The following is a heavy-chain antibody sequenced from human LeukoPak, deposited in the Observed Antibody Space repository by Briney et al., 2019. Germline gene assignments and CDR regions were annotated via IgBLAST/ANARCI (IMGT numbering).Heavy chain of an antibody. CDR3: ASYRYSGYEGRRKRGGFDY. CDR1: GGSISSYY. J-gene: IGHJ4*02. Sequence: PSETLSLTCTVSGGSISSYYWGWIRQPPGKGLEWIGSIYYSGSTYYNPSLKSRVTISVDTSKNQFSLKLSSVTAADTAAYYCASYRYSGYEGRRKRGGFDYWGQGTLVTVSS. V-gene: IGHV4-39*01. CDR2: IYYSGST. D-gene: IGHD5-12*01.